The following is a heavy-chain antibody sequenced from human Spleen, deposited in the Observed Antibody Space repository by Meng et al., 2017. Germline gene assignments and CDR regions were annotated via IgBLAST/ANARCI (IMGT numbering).Heavy chain of an antibody. V-gene: IGHV1-2*06. D-gene: IGHD6-13*01. J-gene: IGHJ4*02. CDR1: GYMFTAYY. Sequence: ASVKVSCKTSGYMFTAYYIHWVRQAPGQGLEWMGRINPNSRGTNHAQKFQGRVTMTRDTSTSTVYMEVSSLRSEDTAVYYCAREVGAAAFDYWGQGTLVTVSS. CDR3: AREVGAAAFDY. CDR2: INPNSRGT.